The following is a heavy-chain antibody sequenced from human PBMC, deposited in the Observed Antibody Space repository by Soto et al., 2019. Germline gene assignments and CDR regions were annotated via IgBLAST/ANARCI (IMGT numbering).Heavy chain of an antibody. Sequence: ASVKVSCKASGYTFTSYGISWVRQAPGQGLEWMGWISAYNGNTNYAQKLQGRVTMTTDTSTSTAYMELRSLRSDDTAVYYCARVGATGRYYYYYGMDVWGQGTTVTVSS. CDR2: ISAYNGNT. D-gene: IGHD1-26*01. CDR3: ARVGATGRYYYYYGMDV. CDR1: GYTFTSYG. J-gene: IGHJ6*02. V-gene: IGHV1-18*01.